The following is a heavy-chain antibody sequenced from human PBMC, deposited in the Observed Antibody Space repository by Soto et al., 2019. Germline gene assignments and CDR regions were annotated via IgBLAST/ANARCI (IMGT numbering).Heavy chain of an antibody. CDR1: GFTFSNYV. V-gene: IGHV3-23*01. CDR3: ARRNWGQKSGAFDL. J-gene: IGHJ3*01. CDR2: IKESGDTT. D-gene: IGHD3-16*01. Sequence: PGGSLRLSCTASGFTFSNYVMSWTRQAPGKGLEWVSTIKESGDTTYYADSVKGRFIISRDNSKNTLYLQMHSLSADDTAVYYCARRNWGQKSGAFDLWGQGTMVTVSS.